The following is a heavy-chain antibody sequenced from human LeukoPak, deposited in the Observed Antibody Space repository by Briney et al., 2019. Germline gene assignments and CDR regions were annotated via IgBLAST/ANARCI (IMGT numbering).Heavy chain of an antibody. V-gene: IGHV3-15*01. J-gene: IGHJ4*02. CDR1: GGSFSGYY. CDR2: IKSRTDGGTT. D-gene: IGHD3-10*01. Sequence: ETLSLTCAVYGGSFSGYYWSWVRQAPGKGLEWVGRIKSRTDGGTTDYAAPVKGRFTISRDDSKNTLYLQMNSLKTEDTAVYYCTTGLWFGELFVSVWGQGTLVTVSS. CDR3: TTGLWFGELFVSV.